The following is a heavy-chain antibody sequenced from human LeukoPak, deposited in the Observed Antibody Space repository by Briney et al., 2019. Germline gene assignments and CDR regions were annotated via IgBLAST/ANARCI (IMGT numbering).Heavy chain of an antibody. CDR2: ISSSGSTI. D-gene: IGHD6-19*01. Sequence: PGRSLRLSCAGSGFTFSSYEMNWVRQAPGKGLEWVSYISSSGSTIYYADSVKGRFTISRDNAKNSLYLQMNSLRADDTAVYYCVTPSGIAVSGGTDYWGQGTLVTVSS. J-gene: IGHJ4*02. CDR3: VTPSGIAVSGGTDY. V-gene: IGHV3-48*03. CDR1: GFTFSSYE.